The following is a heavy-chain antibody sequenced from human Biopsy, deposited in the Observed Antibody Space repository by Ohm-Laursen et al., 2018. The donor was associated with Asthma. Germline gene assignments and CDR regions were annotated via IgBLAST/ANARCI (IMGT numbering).Heavy chain of an antibody. CDR3: ARERVGVLGSYNGMDV. CDR2: VTYDGISQ. J-gene: IGHJ6*02. D-gene: IGHD2-8*01. CDR1: GFTFSNYG. V-gene: IGHV3-30*03. Sequence: SLRLSCTASGFTFSNYGMHWVRQVAGKGLDWVAVVTYDGISQYYAESVKGRFTISRDNSRNTLNLQMNSVRPDDTAVYFCARERVGVLGSYNGMDVRGPGTTVSVSS.